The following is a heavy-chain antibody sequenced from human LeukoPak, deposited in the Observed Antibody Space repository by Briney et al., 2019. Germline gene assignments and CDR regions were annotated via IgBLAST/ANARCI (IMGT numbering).Heavy chain of an antibody. Sequence: ASVMVSCKTSGYTFTNYAMHWVRQAPGQTIEWLAWINPANGYTRYSQHFQDRVTVSSDTSADTAYMELSSLRSEDTAVYFCATHSPEWRYSGYYNFYYMDVWGKGTTVTVSS. J-gene: IGHJ6*03. CDR2: INPANGYT. CDR3: ATHSPEWRYSGYYNFYYMDV. CDR1: GYTFTNYA. V-gene: IGHV1-3*01. D-gene: IGHD5-12*01.